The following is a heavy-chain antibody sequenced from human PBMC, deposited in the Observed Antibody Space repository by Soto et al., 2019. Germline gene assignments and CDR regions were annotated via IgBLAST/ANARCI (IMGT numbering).Heavy chain of an antibody. CDR2: ISASGGST. CDR1: GFTFSTFD. J-gene: IGHJ4*02. D-gene: IGHD3-22*01. Sequence: EVQLLESGGGLVQPGGSLRVCCVASGFTFSTFDMSWARQAPGKGLEWVSGISASGGSTYYADSVKGRFSISRDNSKNTLDLQMNSLRAEDTAVYQCAKGFYDSNYVLNYWGQGTLVSVSS. V-gene: IGHV3-23*01. CDR3: AKGFYDSNYVLNY.